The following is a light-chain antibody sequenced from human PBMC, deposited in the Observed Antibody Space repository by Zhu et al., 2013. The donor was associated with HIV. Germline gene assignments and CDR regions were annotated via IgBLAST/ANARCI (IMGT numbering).Light chain of an antibody. CDR1: QSVSSY. V-gene: IGKV3-11*01. CDR2: DAS. J-gene: IGKJ4*01. CDR3: QQRRNWPLT. Sequence: EIVLTQSPATLSLSPGERATLSCRASQSVSSYLAWYQQKPGQAPRLLIYDASSRATGIPARFSGSGSGTDFTLTISNLEPEDFAVYYCQQRRNWPLTFGGGTKVEIK.